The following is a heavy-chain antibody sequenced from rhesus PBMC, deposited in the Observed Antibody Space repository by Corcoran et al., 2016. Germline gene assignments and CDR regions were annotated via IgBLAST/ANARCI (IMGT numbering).Heavy chain of an antibody. CDR3: ARDDSSWPSAGDAFDF. Sequence: QVQLQESGPGLVKPSETLSLTCAVSGGSISSNYWSWIRQPPGKGLEWIGRIYGSGVSTDYNPSLKSRVLISTDTSKNQFSLKLSSVTAADTAVYYCARDDSSWPSAGDAFDFWGQGLRVTVSS. J-gene: IGHJ3*01. V-gene: IGHV4-160*01. D-gene: IGHD6-13*01. CDR1: GGSISSNY. CDR2: IYGSGVST.